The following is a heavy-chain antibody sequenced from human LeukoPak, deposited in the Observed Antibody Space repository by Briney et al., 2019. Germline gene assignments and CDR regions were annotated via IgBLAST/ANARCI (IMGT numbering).Heavy chain of an antibody. Sequence: GWSLRLSCAASGFTFSSYGMHWVRQAPGKGLEWVAFIRYDGSNKYYADSVKGRFTISRDNAKNLLYLQMSSLRAGDTAVYYCARGTSGFDYWGQGTLVTVSS. D-gene: IGHD3-10*01. J-gene: IGHJ4*02. CDR3: ARGTSGFDY. V-gene: IGHV3-30*02. CDR1: GFTFSSYG. CDR2: IRYDGSNK.